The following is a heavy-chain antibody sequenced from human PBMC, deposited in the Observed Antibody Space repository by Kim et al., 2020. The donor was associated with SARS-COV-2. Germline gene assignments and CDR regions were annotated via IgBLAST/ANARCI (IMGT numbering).Heavy chain of an antibody. J-gene: IGHJ3*02. Sequence: YNPSLKSRVTISVDTSKNQFSLKLGSVTAADTAVYYCARKRALLTDAFDIWGQGTMVTVSS. D-gene: IGHD2-15*01. V-gene: IGHV4-39*07. CDR3: ARKRALLTDAFDI.